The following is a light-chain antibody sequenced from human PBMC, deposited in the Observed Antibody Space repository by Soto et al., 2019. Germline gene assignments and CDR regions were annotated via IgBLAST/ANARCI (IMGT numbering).Light chain of an antibody. CDR3: CSYRTSNTRQIV. CDR1: GSDVGGYNY. V-gene: IGLV2-14*03. J-gene: IGLJ1*01. Sequence: QSVLTQPASVSGYPGQSITISCAGTGSDVGGYNYISWYQHHPGKAPKLMIYDVSNRPSGVSNRLSGSKSGNTASLSISGLQPEDEADYYCCSYRTSNTRQIVCGTGTKVTVL. CDR2: DVS.